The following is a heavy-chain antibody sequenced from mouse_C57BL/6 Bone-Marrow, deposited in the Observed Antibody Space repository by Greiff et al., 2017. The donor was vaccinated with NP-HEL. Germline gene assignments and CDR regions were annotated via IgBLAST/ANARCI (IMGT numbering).Heavy chain of an antibody. CDR2: ISRGGDYI. Sequence: EVKLVESGDGLVKPGGSLKLSCAASGFTFSSYAMSWVRQTPEKRLEWVAYISRGGDYIYYADTVKGRSPISRDTSSNTLYMQLSSLKSEDTAVYYCTRGAVVVPHYFDDWGKGTTLTVSS. J-gene: IGHJ2*01. D-gene: IGHD1-1*01. V-gene: IGHV5-9-1*02. CDR3: TRGAVVVPHYFDD. CDR1: GFTFSSYA.